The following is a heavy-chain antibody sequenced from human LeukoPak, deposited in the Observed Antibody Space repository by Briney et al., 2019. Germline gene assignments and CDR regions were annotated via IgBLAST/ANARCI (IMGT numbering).Heavy chain of an antibody. CDR2: INAGNGNT. Sequence: VASVTVSCTSSGYTFTIYAMHWVRQAPGQRLEWMGWINAGNGNTKYSQKFQGRVTITRDTSASTAYMELSSLRSEDTAVYYCARARKYCGGDCYSNWFDPWGQGTLVTVSS. V-gene: IGHV1-3*01. CDR3: ARARKYCGGDCYSNWFDP. D-gene: IGHD2-21*02. J-gene: IGHJ5*02. CDR1: GYTFTIYA.